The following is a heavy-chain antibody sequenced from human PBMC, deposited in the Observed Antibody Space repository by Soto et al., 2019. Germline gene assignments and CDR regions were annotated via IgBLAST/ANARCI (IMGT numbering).Heavy chain of an antibody. J-gene: IGHJ6*02. CDR1: GGSFSGFC. CDR3: ARPAAAGKYYYGLAV. V-gene: IGHV4-34*01. D-gene: IGHD6-13*01. Sequence: SVTLCLTCTVYGGSFSGFCWSWFRKPPGKGLEWIGEINHSGSTNYNPSLKSRLTISVDTSKNQFSLTASDTAIYYGARPAAAGKYYYGLAVWGQGTTVTVSS. CDR2: INHSGST.